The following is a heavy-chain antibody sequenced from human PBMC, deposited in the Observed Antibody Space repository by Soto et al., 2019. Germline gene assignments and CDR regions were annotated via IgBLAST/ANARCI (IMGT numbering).Heavy chain of an antibody. D-gene: IGHD2-8*02. CDR2: MNPKSGDT. CDR1: GYTFTSND. V-gene: IGHV1-8*01. J-gene: IGHJ5*02. Sequence: QVQLVQSGAEVRKPGASVKVSCKATGYTFTSNDIYWVRQAPGQGLEWVGWMNPKSGDTGYAQKFQDRLIMTRDTSITTAYMERASLTSEDTAVYYCARGRPGGGVKRSWFDPWGQGTLVTVSS. CDR3: ARGRPGGGVKRSWFDP.